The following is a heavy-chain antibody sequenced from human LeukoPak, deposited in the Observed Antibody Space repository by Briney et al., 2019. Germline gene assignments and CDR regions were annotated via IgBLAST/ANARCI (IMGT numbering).Heavy chain of an antibody. CDR2: ISYDGSNK. CDR1: GFTFSSYA. D-gene: IGHD6-6*01. J-gene: IGHJ6*02. Sequence: GRSLRLSCAASGFTFSSYAMHWVRQAPGKGLEWVAVISYDGSNKYYADSVKGRFTISRDNAKNSLYLQMNSLRAEDTAVYYCARIAAPYYYYGMDVWGQGTTVTVSS. CDR3: ARIAAPYYYYGMDV. V-gene: IGHV3-30-3*01.